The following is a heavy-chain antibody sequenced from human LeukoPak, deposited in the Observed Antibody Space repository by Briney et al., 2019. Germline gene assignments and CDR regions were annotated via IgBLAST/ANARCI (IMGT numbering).Heavy chain of an antibody. V-gene: IGHV1-46*01. Sequence: ASVNVSCKASGYTFTSYYMHWVRQAPGQGLEWMGIINPSGGSTSYAQKFQGRVTMTRDTSTSTVYMELSSLRSEDTAVYYCASHDYGGNSGGVSGYWGQGTLVTVSS. CDR3: ASHDYGGNSGGVSGY. CDR2: INPSGGST. J-gene: IGHJ4*02. CDR1: GYTFTSYY. D-gene: IGHD4-23*01.